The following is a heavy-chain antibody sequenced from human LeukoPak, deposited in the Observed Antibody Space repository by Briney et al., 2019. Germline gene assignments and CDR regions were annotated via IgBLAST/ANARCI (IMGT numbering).Heavy chain of an antibody. CDR2: IYSGGST. Sequence: GGSLRLSCAASGFTVSSNYMSWVRQAPGKGLEWVSVIYSGGSTYYADSVKGRLTISRDNSKNTLYLQMNSLRAEDTAVYYCARSRGYDILTGYYSPFDYWGQGTLVTVSS. V-gene: IGHV3-66*02. CDR1: GFTVSSNY. CDR3: ARSRGYDILTGYYSPFDY. D-gene: IGHD3-9*01. J-gene: IGHJ4*02.